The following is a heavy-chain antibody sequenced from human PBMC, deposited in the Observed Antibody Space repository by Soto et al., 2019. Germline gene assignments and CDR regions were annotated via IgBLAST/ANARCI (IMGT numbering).Heavy chain of an antibody. Sequence: SETLSLTCAVYGGSFSGYYWSWIRQPPGKGLEWIGEINHSGSTNYNSSLKSRVTISVDTSKNQFSLKLSSVTAADTAVYYCARGKPAYSNYFWFDPWGQGTLVTAPQ. J-gene: IGHJ5*02. CDR2: INHSGST. D-gene: IGHD4-4*01. CDR3: ARGKPAYSNYFWFDP. V-gene: IGHV4-34*01. CDR1: GGSFSGYY.